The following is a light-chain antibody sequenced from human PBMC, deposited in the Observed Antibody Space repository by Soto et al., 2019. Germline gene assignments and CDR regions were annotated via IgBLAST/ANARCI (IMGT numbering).Light chain of an antibody. CDR2: AAS. Sequence: QLTQSPSSLSASVGDRVTITCRASQGISSYLAWYQQKPGKAPKLLIYAASTLQSGVPSRFSGSGSGTDFTLTISCLQSEDFATYYCQQYYSYPRTFGQGTRLEIK. CDR3: QQYYSYPRT. V-gene: IGKV1-9*01. CDR1: QGISSY. J-gene: IGKJ5*01.